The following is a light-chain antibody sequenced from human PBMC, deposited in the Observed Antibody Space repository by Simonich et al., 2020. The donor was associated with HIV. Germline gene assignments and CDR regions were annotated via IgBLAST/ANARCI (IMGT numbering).Light chain of an antibody. CDR3: QQYYSTPIT. V-gene: IGKV4-1*01. Sequence: DIVMTQSPDSLAVSLGERATVNCRSSRSVLYRSNNKNYLAWYQQKPGQPPKLLIYWASTRESGVPDRFSASGSGTDFTLTISSLQAEDVAVYYCQQYYSTPITFGQGTRLGIK. J-gene: IGKJ5*01. CDR1: RSVLYRSNNKNY. CDR2: WAS.